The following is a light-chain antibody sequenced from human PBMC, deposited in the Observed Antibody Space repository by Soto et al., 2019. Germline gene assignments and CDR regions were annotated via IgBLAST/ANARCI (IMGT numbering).Light chain of an antibody. V-gene: IGLV2-14*01. CDR3: SSFTSTNTVL. J-gene: IGLJ2*01. CDR2: NVS. Sequence: QSALTQPASVSGSPGQSITISCTGTSSDVGGYNYVSWYQQHPGKAPKLMIYNVSNRPSGVSNRFSGSKSGNTASLTISGLQAEDAGHYYCSSFTSTNTVLFGGGTKVTGL. CDR1: SSDVGGYNY.